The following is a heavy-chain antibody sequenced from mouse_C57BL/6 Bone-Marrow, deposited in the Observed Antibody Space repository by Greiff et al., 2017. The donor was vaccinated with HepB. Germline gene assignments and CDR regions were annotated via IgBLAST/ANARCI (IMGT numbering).Heavy chain of an antibody. CDR3: ASGRELLRYLYYYAMDY. D-gene: IGHD1-1*01. V-gene: IGHV7-3*01. CDR1: GFTFTDYY. Sequence: EVHLVESGGGLVQPGGSLSLSCAASGFTFTDYYMSWVRQPPGKALEWLGFIRHKANGYTTEYSASVKGRFTISRDNSQSVLYLQMNALRAEDSATYYCASGRELLRYLYYYAMDYWGQGTSVTVSS. CDR2: IRHKANGYTT. J-gene: IGHJ4*01.